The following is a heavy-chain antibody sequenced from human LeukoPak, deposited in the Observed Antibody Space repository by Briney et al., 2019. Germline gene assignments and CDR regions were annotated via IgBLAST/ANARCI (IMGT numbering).Heavy chain of an antibody. CDR3: ARGVWHFDL. CDR2: IYTSGGT. CDR1: GGSISSNY. Sequence: SETLSLTCSVSGGSISSNYWSWIRQPAGKGLEWIGRIYTSGGTNYNPSLKSRVTISIDRSKNQFSLNLGSVTAADTAVYYCARGVWHFDLWGRGTLVTVSS. J-gene: IGHJ2*01. V-gene: IGHV4-4*07.